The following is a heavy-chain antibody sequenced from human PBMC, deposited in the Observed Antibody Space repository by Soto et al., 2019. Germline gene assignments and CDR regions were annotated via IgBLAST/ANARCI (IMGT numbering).Heavy chain of an antibody. V-gene: IGHV3-48*01. D-gene: IGHD3-22*01. J-gene: IGHJ3*02. CDR3: ARVTYYYDSSGSWAYDAFDI. Sequence: PGGSLSLSCAASGFTFSSYSMTWVRQAPGKGLEWISYISSVPGIIYYTDTVKGRFTVSRDNAKKSLYLQMNSLRAEDTAVYYCARVTYYYDSSGSWAYDAFDIWGQGTMVTVSS. CDR2: ISSVPGII. CDR1: GFTFSSYS.